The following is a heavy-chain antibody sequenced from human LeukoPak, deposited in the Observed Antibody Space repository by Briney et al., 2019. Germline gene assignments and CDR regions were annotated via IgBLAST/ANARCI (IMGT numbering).Heavy chain of an antibody. J-gene: IGHJ6*03. D-gene: IGHD1-26*01. CDR3: ARDKSGSYDRYMDV. CDR2: INWNGGST. CDR1: GFTFDDYG. Sequence: PGGSLRLSCAASGFTFDDYGMSWVRQAPGKGLEWVSGINWNGGSTGYADSVKGRFTISRDNAKNSLHLQMNSLRAEDTAVYYCARDKSGSYDRYMDVWGTGTTVTVSS. V-gene: IGHV3-20*04.